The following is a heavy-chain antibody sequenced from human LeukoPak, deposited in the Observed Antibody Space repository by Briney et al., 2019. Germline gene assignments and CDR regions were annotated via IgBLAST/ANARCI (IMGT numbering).Heavy chain of an antibody. V-gene: IGHV1-69*06. D-gene: IGHD1/OR15-1a*01. Sequence: GASVKVSCKASGGTFSSYAISWVRQAPGQELEWMGGIIPIFGTANYAQKFQGRVTITADKSTSTAYMELSSLRSEDTTVYYCAVGFNWNIETTNKYYYYYMDVWGKGTTVTVSS. CDR2: IIPIFGTA. CDR1: GGTFSSYA. CDR3: AVGFNWNIETTNKYYYYYMDV. J-gene: IGHJ6*03.